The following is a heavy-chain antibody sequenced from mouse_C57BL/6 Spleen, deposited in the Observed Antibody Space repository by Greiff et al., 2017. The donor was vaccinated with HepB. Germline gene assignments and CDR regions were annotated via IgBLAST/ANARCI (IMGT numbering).Heavy chain of an antibody. CDR3: ARHEGYYDYDGGYAMDY. D-gene: IGHD2-4*01. CDR1: GYTFTEYT. CDR2: FYPGSGSI. Sequence: QVQLQQSGAELVKPGASVKLSCKASGYTFTEYTIHWVKQRSGQGLEWIGWFYPGSGSIKYNEKFKDKATLTADKSSSTVYMKLSRLTSEDSAVYFCARHEGYYDYDGGYAMDYWGQGTSVTVSS. J-gene: IGHJ4*01. V-gene: IGHV1-62-2*01.